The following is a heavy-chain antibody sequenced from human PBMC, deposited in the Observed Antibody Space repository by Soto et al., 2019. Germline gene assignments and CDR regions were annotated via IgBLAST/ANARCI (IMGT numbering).Heavy chain of an antibody. Sequence: VQLLESGGGLVQPGGSLRLSCAASGFTFSNYAMSWVRQPPGKGLGWFSAVSGSGGNTHYADSVQGRFTISREISKNMLNLQMNSLRAEDTAVYYCAKLNLFVSAAAGRGPFDYWGQGTLVTVSS. CDR2: VSGSGGNT. J-gene: IGHJ4*02. D-gene: IGHD6-13*01. V-gene: IGHV3-23*01. CDR3: AKLNLFVSAAAGRGPFDY. CDR1: GFTFSNYA.